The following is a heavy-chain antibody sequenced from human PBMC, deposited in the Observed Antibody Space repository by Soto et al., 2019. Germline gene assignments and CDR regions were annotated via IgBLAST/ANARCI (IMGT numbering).Heavy chain of an antibody. CDR1: GYTFAGYY. J-gene: IGHJ5*02. CDR3: ATDGVRYFDWLPPASPNCFDP. D-gene: IGHD3-9*01. V-gene: IGHV1-2*02. CDR2: INPNSGGT. Sequence: ASVKVSCKASGYTFAGYYMHWVRQAPGQGLEWMGWINPNSGGTNYAQKFQGRVTMTRDTSISTAYMELSRLRSDDTAVYYCATDGVRYFDWLPPASPNCFDPCGQGTGVTVSA.